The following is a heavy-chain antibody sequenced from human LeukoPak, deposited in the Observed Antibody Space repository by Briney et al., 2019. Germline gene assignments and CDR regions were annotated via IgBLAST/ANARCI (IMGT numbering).Heavy chain of an antibody. Sequence: GGSLRLSCAASGFTLSSYAMSWVRQATGKGLEWVSAISGSGGRTYYADSVKGRFTISRDNSKYTLYLQLDRRRAEDTAVYYCAKAGRGGAITMVRGVKGDYYYMDVWGKGTTVSISS. D-gene: IGHD3-10*01. J-gene: IGHJ6*03. V-gene: IGHV3-23*01. CDR1: GFTLSSYA. CDR2: ISGSGGRT. CDR3: AKAGRGGAITMVRGVKGDYYYMDV.